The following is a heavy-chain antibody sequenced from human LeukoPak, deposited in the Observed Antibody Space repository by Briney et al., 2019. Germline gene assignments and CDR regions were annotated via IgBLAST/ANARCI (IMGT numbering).Heavy chain of an antibody. CDR3: ARDTAMVTYWFDP. Sequence: ASVNVSCKASGYTFTGYYMHWVRQAPGQGLEWMGWINPNSGGTNYAQKFQGRVTMTRDTSITTDYMELNRLRSDDTAVYYCARDTAMVTYWFDPWGQGSLVPVPS. CDR2: INPNSGGT. V-gene: IGHV1-2*02. CDR1: GYTFTGYY. D-gene: IGHD5-18*01. J-gene: IGHJ5*02.